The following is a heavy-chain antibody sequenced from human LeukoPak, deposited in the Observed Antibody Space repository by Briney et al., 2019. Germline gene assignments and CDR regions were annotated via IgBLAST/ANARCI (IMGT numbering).Heavy chain of an antibody. J-gene: IGHJ4*02. CDR3: ARDGHEGEWLV. V-gene: IGHV4-61*01. CDR2: IYYSGST. Sequence: SETLSLTCTVSGASISSTSHYWGWIRQPPGKGPEWIGYIYYSGSTNYNPSLKSRVTISVDTSKNQFSLKLSSVTAADTAVYYCARDGHEGEWLVWGQGTLVTVSS. D-gene: IGHD3-3*01. CDR1: GASISSTSHY.